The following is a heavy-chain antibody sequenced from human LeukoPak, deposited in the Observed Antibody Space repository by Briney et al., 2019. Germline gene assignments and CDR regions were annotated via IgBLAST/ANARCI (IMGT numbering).Heavy chain of an antibody. Sequence: GRSLRLSCAASGFTFSSYAMYWVRQAPGKGLEWVAVISYDGSNKYYADSVKGRFTISRDDSKNTLYLQMNSLRAEDTAVYYCARALRAAAGTTPHYYFDYWGQGTLVTVSS. D-gene: IGHD6-13*01. CDR3: ARALRAAAGTTPHYYFDY. CDR2: ISYDGSNK. J-gene: IGHJ4*02. CDR1: GFTFSSYA. V-gene: IGHV3-30-3*01.